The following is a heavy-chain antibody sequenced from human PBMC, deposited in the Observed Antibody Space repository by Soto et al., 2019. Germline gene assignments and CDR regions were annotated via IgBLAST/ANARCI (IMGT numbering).Heavy chain of an antibody. CDR3: TKDGRFDSDGSLYYYYYGMDV. CDR2: ISNDGSNK. Sequence: GGSLRLSCAASGFTFNNYGMNWVRQAPGKGLEWVAIISNDGSNKYYIESVRGRFTISRDNSKNMLCLQMNSLRVEDTAVYFCTKDGRFDSDGSLYYYYYGMDVWGQGTTVTVSS. CDR1: GFTFNNYG. J-gene: IGHJ6*02. V-gene: IGHV3-30*18. D-gene: IGHD2-15*01.